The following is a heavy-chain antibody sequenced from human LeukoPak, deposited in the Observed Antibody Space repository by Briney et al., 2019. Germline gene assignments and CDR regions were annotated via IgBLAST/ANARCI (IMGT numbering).Heavy chain of an antibody. CDR3: ARLFVEYNWFDP. CDR2: IIPIFGTA. J-gene: IGHJ5*02. Sequence: ASVKVSCKASGGTFSSYAISWVRQAPGQGLEWMGGIIPIFGTANYAQKFQGRVTITADESTSTAYMELSSLRSEDTAVYYCARLFVEYNWFDPWGQGTLVTVSS. CDR1: GGTFSSYA. V-gene: IGHV1-69*13. D-gene: IGHD5-24*01.